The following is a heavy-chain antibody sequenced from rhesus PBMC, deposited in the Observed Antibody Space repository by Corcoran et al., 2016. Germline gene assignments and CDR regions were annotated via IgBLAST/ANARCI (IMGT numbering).Heavy chain of an antibody. Sequence: QVQLQESGPGLVKPSETLSLTCAVSGDPISSNYWNWIRQPPGKGLEWIGLIYGTSGSTSYNPSLTSRVTISTDTSKNQFSLKLTSVTAADTAVYYCARVKVGTTSFDYWGQGVLVTVSS. CDR2: IYGTSGST. V-gene: IGHV4-147*01. CDR3: ARVKVGTTSFDY. D-gene: IGHD1-44*01. CDR1: GDPISSNY. J-gene: IGHJ4*01.